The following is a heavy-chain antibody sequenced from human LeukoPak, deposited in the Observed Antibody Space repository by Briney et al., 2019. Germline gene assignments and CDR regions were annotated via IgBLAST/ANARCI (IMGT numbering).Heavy chain of an antibody. CDR2: ISTYNGDR. V-gene: IGHV1-18*01. CDR1: GYTYPNYG. J-gene: IGHJ4*02. Sequence: ASVKVSCKASGYTYPNYGISWVRQAPGQGLEWMGWISTYNGDRNYAQKLQGRVSMTTDTSTNTAYMELRSLRSDDTAVYYCASDHLSIEATGTRYWGQGTLVTVSS. CDR3: ASDHLSIEATGTRY. D-gene: IGHD6-13*01.